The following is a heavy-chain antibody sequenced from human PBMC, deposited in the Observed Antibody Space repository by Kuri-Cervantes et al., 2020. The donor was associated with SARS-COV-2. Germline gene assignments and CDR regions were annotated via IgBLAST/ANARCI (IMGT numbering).Heavy chain of an antibody. V-gene: IGHV3-30-3*01. CDR1: GFTFSSYA. CDR3: ARVRGLLWFGEGKNAFDI. Sequence: GESLKISCAASGFTFSSYAMHWVRQAPGKGLEWVAVISYDGSNKYYADSVKGRFTISRDNSKNTLDLQMNSLTTEDTAVYYCARVRGLLWFGEGKNAFDIWGQGTMVIVSS. CDR2: ISYDGSNK. D-gene: IGHD3-10*01. J-gene: IGHJ3*02.